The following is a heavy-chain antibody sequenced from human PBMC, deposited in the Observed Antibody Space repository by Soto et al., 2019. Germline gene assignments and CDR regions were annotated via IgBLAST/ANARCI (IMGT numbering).Heavy chain of an antibody. J-gene: IGHJ4*02. D-gene: IGHD6-19*01. CDR2: ISYDGSNK. CDR1: GFTFSSYA. Sequence: GESLKISCAASGFTFSSYAMHWVRQAPGKGLEWVAVISYDGSNKYYADSVKGRFTISRDNSKNTLYLQMNSLRAEDTAVYYCARSTFGGWYEGYWGQGTLVTVSS. CDR3: ARSTFGGWYEGY. V-gene: IGHV3-30-3*01.